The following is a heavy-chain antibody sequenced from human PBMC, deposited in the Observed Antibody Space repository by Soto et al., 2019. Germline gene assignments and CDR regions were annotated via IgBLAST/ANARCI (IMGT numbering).Heavy chain of an antibody. CDR3: MTQEGETGH. CDR1: GFTPSGSA. V-gene: IGHV3-73*02. J-gene: IGHJ4*02. Sequence: EVQLVESGGGLVQPGESLKLSCAASGFTPSGSAIHWVRQASGKGLEWVGRIRSKAKRYATTYAASVKGRFTFSRDDSKNTAYLQMNSLKIEDTAVYYCMTQEGETGHWGQGTLVTVSS. CDR2: IRSKAKRYAT.